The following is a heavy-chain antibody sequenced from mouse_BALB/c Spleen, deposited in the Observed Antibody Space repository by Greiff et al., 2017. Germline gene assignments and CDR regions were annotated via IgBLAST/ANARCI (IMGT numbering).Heavy chain of an antibody. Sequence: EVHLVESGGGLVKPGGSLKLSCAASGFTFSSYAMSWVRQTPEKRLEWVASISSGGSTYYPDSVKGRFTISRDNARNILYLQMSSLRSEDTAMYYCARGGTTVAFDYWGQGTTLTVSS. CDR1: GFTFSSYA. CDR2: ISSGGST. D-gene: IGHD1-1*01. CDR3: ARGGTTVAFDY. V-gene: IGHV5-6-5*01. J-gene: IGHJ2*01.